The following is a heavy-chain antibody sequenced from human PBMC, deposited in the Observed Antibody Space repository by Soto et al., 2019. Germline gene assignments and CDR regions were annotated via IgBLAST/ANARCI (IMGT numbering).Heavy chain of an antibody. CDR1: VLTFRSYI. CDR3: ARAVAGDEIYFDS. CDR2: ISSSSSYI. V-gene: IGHV3-21*01. J-gene: IGHJ4*02. D-gene: IGHD6-19*01. Sequence: PWESLRLGCASCVLTFRSYIMNWVRQAPGKGLDWVSSISSSSSYIYYADSVKGRFTISRDKAKNSLYLQMNSLRAEDTAVYYGARAVAGDEIYFDSWGQGTMVTVPS.